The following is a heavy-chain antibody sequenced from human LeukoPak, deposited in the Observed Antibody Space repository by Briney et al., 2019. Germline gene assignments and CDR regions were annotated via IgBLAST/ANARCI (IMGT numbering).Heavy chain of an antibody. V-gene: IGHV4-59*01. CDR3: ARDDPSDAFDI. J-gene: IGHJ3*02. CDR1: GGSISIYY. Sequence: SETLSLTCTVSGGSISIYYWSWIRQPPGRGLEWIGYIYYKGSTNYNPSLKSRVTISVDTSKNQFSLKLSSVTAADTAVYHCARDDPSDAFDIWGQGTMVTVSS. CDR2: IYYKGST.